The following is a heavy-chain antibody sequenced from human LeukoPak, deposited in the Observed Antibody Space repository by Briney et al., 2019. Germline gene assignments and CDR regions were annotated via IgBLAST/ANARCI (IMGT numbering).Heavy chain of an antibody. CDR2: INPSGGST. CDR3: ARDYYDSSGYWLYYFDY. CDR1: GYTFTSYY. V-gene: IGHV1-46*01. Sequence: ASVKVSCKASGYTFTSYYMHWVRQAPGQGLEWMGIINPSGGSTSYAQKFQGRVTMTRDMSTSTDYLELSSLRSEDTAVYYCARDYYDSSGYWLYYFDYWGQGTLVTVSS. J-gene: IGHJ4*02. D-gene: IGHD3-22*01.